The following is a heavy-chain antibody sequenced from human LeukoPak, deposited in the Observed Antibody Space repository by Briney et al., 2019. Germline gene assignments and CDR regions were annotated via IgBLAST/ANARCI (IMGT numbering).Heavy chain of an antibody. CDR3: ARESPNGDWNN. D-gene: IGHD1/OR15-1a*01. Sequence: PSETLSLTCTVSGGSINNYYWSWIRQPAGKGLEWIGRIYSSGSTNYNSSLKSRVTMSVDTSKNQFSLKLRSVTAADTAVYYCARESPNGDWNNWGQGTLVTVSS. V-gene: IGHV4-4*07. J-gene: IGHJ4*02. CDR2: IYSSGST. CDR1: GGSINNYY.